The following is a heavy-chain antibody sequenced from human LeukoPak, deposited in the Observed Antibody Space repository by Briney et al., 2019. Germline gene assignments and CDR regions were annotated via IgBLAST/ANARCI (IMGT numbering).Heavy chain of an antibody. CDR1: GYIFTNYY. CDR2: INPSGGST. D-gene: IGHD4-11*01. CDR3: TRDPGLTNFYYYMDV. J-gene: IGHJ6*03. V-gene: IGHV1-46*01. Sequence: ASVKVSCKASGYIFTNYYMHWVRQAPGQGLEWLGIINPSGGSTTYAQKFQGRVTMTSDMSTNTAYMGLSSLISEDTAVYYCTRDPGLTNFYYYMDVWGKGTTVTVSS.